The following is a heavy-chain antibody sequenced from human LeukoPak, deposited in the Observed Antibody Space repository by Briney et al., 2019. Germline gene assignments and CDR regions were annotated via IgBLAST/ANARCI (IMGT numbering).Heavy chain of an antibody. D-gene: IGHD2-2*02. J-gene: IGHJ4*02. CDR2: ISYDGSNK. V-gene: IGHV3-30-3*01. CDR3: ARDACSDTSCYIWDY. CDR1: GFTFSSYV. Sequence: PGGSLRLSCGASGFTFSSYVMHWVRQAPGKGLEWVAVISYDGSNKYHVDSVKGRFTISRDNSKNTLYLQMNSLRAEDTAVYYCARDACSDTSCYIWDYWGQGTLVTVSS.